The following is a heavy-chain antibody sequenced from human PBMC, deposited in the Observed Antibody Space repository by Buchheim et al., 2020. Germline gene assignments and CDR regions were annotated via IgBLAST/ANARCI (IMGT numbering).Heavy chain of an antibody. CDR3: ATLLGAGTSPSDYGMDV. V-gene: IGHV3-23*01. D-gene: IGHD3-16*01. CDR2: ISGSGDST. J-gene: IGHJ6*02. CDR1: GFTFSSYA. Sequence: EVQLLESGGGLVQPGGSLRLSCAASGFTFSSYAMNWVRQAPGKGLEWVSAISGSGDSTYYADSVKGRFTISRDNSKNTLYLQMNSLRAEGTAVYYCATLLGAGTSPSDYGMDVWGQGTT.